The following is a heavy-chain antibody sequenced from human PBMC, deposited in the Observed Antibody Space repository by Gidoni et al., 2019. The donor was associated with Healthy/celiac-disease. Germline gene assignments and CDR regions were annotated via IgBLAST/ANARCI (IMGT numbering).Heavy chain of an antibody. V-gene: IGHV3-7*03. Sequence: EVQLVASGGGLVQPGGSLRLSCAASGFTFRSYWMSWVRQAPGKGLEWVANIKQDGSEKYYVDAVKGRFTISRDNAKNSLYLQMNSLRAEDTAVYYCAREGEATIGGEFDYWGQGTLVTVSS. CDR3: AREGEATIGGEFDY. D-gene: IGHD5-12*01. CDR2: IKQDGSEK. CDR1: GFTFRSYW. J-gene: IGHJ4*02.